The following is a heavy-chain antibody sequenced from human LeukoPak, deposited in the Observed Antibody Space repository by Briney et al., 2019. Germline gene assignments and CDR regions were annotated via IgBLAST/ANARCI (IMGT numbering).Heavy chain of an antibody. V-gene: IGHV3-23*01. D-gene: IGHD2-2*01. J-gene: IGHJ4*02. CDR1: GGSISSSYYY. Sequence: PSETLSLTCTVSGGSISSSYYYWGWIRQPPRKGVDWVSAVSAGGGDTYYADSVKGRFTISRDNSKSTLYLQMNSLRAEDTAVYYCAKDYCTGTNCYGDYWGQGTLVTVSS. CDR3: AKDYCTGTNCYGDY. CDR2: VSAGGGDT.